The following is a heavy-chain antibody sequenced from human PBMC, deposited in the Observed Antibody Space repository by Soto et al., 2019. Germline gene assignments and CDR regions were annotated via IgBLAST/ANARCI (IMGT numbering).Heavy chain of an antibody. V-gene: IGHV4-39*07. CDR1: GGSISSSSYY. CDR2: AHHSGRT. D-gene: IGHD1-26*01. Sequence: SETLSLTCTVSGGSISSSSYYWGWIRQPPGKVLEWIVEAHHSGRTNYNPSLKSRVTISFDKSNNHFSLKLSSVTSSYTAVYYCARSEATGLDHWGQGTMVTVSS. CDR3: ARSEATGLDH. J-gene: IGHJ4*02.